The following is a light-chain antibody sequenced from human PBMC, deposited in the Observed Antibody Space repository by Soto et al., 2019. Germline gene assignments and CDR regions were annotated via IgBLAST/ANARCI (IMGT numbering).Light chain of an antibody. J-gene: IGKJ1*01. Sequence: DTQMTQSPSSLSTSVGDRVTITCRASHSISNFLNWYQQKPGQAPKLLIYATSNLQSGVPSRFSGSGSGTHFTLTISSLQPEDFATSYCQHFYNTPGTFGQGTKVEIK. CDR3: QHFYNTPGT. CDR1: HSISNF. CDR2: ATS. V-gene: IGKV1-39*01.